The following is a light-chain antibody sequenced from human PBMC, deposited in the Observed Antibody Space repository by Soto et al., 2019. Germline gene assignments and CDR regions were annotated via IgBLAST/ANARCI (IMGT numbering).Light chain of an antibody. J-gene: IGLJ1*01. CDR3: SSYTSSSPCV. Sequence: QPALTQPASVPASPGQSIAISCTGTSSDVGGYRYVSWYQQHPGKAPKLIIYEVSNRPSGVSNRFSGSKSGNTASLTISGLQAEDEADYYCSSYTSSSPCVFGTGTKVTVL. CDR1: SSDVGGYRY. V-gene: IGLV2-14*01. CDR2: EVS.